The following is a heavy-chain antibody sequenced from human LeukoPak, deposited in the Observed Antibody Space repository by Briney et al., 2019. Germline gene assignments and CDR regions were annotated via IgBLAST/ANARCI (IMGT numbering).Heavy chain of an antibody. D-gene: IGHD3-10*01. J-gene: IGHJ4*02. CDR2: IIPIFGTA. V-gene: IGHV1-69*01. CDR3: ARGFIVRGVRGLTSDVFDI. Sequence: SVKVSCKASGGTFSSYAISWVRQAPGQGLEWMGGIIPIFGTANYAQKFQGKVTITADESTSTAYMELSSLRSEDTAVYYCARGFIVRGVRGLTSDVFDIWGQETLVTVSS. CDR1: GGTFSSYA.